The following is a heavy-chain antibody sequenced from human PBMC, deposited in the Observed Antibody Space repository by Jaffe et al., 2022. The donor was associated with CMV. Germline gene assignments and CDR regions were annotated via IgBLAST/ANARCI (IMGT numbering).Heavy chain of an antibody. V-gene: IGHV4-59*01. Sequence: QVQLQESGPGLVKPSETLSLTCTVSGGSISSYYWSWIRQPPGKGLEWIGYIYYSGSTNYNPSLKSRVTISVDTSKNQFSLKLSSVTAADTAVYYCARGKQQLVRGFDYWGQGTLVTVSS. CDR1: GGSISSYY. J-gene: IGHJ4*02. CDR3: ARGKQQLVRGFDY. D-gene: IGHD6-13*01. CDR2: IYYSGST.